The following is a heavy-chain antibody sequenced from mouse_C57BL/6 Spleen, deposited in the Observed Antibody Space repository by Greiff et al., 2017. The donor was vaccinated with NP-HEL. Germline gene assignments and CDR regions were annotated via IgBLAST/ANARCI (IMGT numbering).Heavy chain of an antibody. CDR1: GFTFSSYT. V-gene: IGHV5-9*01. D-gene: IGHD2-5*01. CDR3: ARHSNYPSWFAY. J-gene: IGHJ3*01. Sequence: EVMLVESGGGLVKPGGSLKLSCAASGFTFSSYTMSWVRQTPEKRLEWVATISGGCGNTYYPDSVKGRFTISRDNAKNTLYLQMSSLRSEDTALYYCARHSNYPSWFAYWGQGTLVTVSA. CDR2: ISGGCGNT.